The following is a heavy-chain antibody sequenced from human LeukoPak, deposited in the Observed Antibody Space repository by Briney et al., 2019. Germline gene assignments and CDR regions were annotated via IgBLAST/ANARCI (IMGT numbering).Heavy chain of an antibody. Sequence: PSETLSLTCTVSGGSLSSGSYYWSWIRQPAGKGLEWIGRIYTSGSTNYNPSLKSRVTISVDTSKNQFSLKLSSVTAADTAVYYCARVKDDILTGYYYFDYWGQGTLVTVSS. CDR2: IYTSGST. CDR3: ARVKDDILTGYYYFDY. CDR1: GGSLSSGSYY. V-gene: IGHV4-61*02. D-gene: IGHD3-9*01. J-gene: IGHJ4*02.